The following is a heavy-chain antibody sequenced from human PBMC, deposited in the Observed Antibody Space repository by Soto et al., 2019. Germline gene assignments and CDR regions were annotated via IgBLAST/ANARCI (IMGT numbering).Heavy chain of an antibody. Sequence: ASVKVSCKVSGYTLTELSMHWVRQAPGKGLEWMGGFDPEDGETIYAQKFQGRVTMTEDTSTDTAYMELSSLRSEDTAVYYCATGPMVRGVILWEYNWFDPWGQGTLVTVSS. V-gene: IGHV1-24*01. D-gene: IGHD3-10*01. CDR2: FDPEDGET. CDR3: ATGPMVRGVILWEYNWFDP. J-gene: IGHJ5*02. CDR1: GYTLTELS.